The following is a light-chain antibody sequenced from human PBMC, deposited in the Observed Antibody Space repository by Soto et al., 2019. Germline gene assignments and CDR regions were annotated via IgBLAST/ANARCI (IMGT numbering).Light chain of an antibody. CDR3: MHTIQFPLFT. V-gene: IGKV2D-29*01. CDR1: HSLLQSDGKTY. Sequence: DIVMTQTPRSLSVTPGQPASISCKSSHSLLQSDGKTYLYWYLQKPGQPPHLLIYEVSHRFSGVPDRFSGSGSGTDFTLQISRVEAEDVGLYYCMHTIQFPLFTFGPGTRVDIK. CDR2: EVS. J-gene: IGKJ3*01.